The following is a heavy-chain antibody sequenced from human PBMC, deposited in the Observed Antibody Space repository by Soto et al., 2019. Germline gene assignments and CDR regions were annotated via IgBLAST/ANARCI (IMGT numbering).Heavy chain of an antibody. J-gene: IGHJ6*02. V-gene: IGHV1-69*02. CDR3: ASSDYDILTTYYYYGMDV. Sequence: GASVKVSCKASGGTFSSYTISWVRQAPGQGLEWMGRIIPILGIANYAQKFRGRVTITSDRSVSTAYMELSSLRSEDTAVYYCASSDYDILTTYYYYGMDVWGQGTTVTVSS. D-gene: IGHD3-9*01. CDR1: GGTFSSYT. CDR2: IIPILGIA.